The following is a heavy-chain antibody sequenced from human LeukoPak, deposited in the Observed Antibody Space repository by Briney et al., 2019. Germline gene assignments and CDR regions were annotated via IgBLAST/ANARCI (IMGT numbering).Heavy chain of an antibody. V-gene: IGHV4-4*09. D-gene: IGHD4-17*01. Sequence: SETLSLTCTVSGGSISSYYWSWIRQPPGKGLEWIGCIYTSGSTNYNPSLKSRVTISVDTSKNQFSLKLSSVTAADTAVYYCARGYGDYSADYWGQGTLVTVSS. J-gene: IGHJ4*02. CDR1: GGSISSYY. CDR3: ARGYGDYSADY. CDR2: IYTSGST.